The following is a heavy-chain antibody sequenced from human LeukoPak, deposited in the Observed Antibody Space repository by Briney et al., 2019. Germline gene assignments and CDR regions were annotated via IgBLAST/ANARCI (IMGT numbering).Heavy chain of an antibody. D-gene: IGHD2-2*02. CDR3: ARDLYGQFDP. V-gene: IGHV3-66*01. CDR2: IYSGGST. CDR1: GFTVSSNF. Sequence: GGSLRLSCAASGFTVSSNFMSWVRQAPGKGLEWVSVIYSGGSTYYADSVKGRFTISRDNSKNTLYLQMNSLRAEDTAVYFCARDLYGQFDPWGQGTLVTVSS. J-gene: IGHJ5*02.